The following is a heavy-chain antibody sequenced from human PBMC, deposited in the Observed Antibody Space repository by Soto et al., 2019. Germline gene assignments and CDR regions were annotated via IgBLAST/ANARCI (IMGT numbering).Heavy chain of an antibody. CDR1: GGSISSYY. J-gene: IGHJ5*02. CDR3: ARADIPDNGFDP. D-gene: IGHD2-15*01. Sequence: PSETLSLTCTVSGGSISSYYGSWLRQPPGKGLEWIGYIYYSGSTNYNPSLKSRVTISADTSKNQFSLKLSSVTAAETAVYYCARADIPDNGFDPWGQGTLVTVSS. V-gene: IGHV4-59*01. CDR2: IYYSGST.